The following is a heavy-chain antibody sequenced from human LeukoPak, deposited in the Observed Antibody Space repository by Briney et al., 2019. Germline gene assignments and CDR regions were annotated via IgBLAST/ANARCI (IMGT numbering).Heavy chain of an antibody. J-gene: IGHJ4*02. CDR3: AKGGIVVVPAAKSQFDY. Sequence: PGGSLRLSCTASGSTFSSYAMSWVRQAPGKGLEWVSAISGSGGGTYYADSVKGRFTISRDNSKNTLYLQMNSLRAEDTAVYYCAKGGIVVVPAAKSQFDYWGQGTLVTVSS. V-gene: IGHV3-23*01. CDR2: ISGSGGGT. CDR1: GSTFSSYA. D-gene: IGHD2-2*01.